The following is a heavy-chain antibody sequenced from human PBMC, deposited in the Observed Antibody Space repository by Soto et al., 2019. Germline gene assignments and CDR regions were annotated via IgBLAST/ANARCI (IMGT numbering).Heavy chain of an antibody. J-gene: IGHJ5*02. CDR1: GDSIISSDFY. V-gene: IGHV4-39*01. CDR3: ERNSLALRKNNWFDP. D-gene: IGHD3-3*02. CDR2: IFYLGSS. Sequence: PSETLCLTCTVSGDSIISSDFYGGWVRQPPGKGLEWIGSIFYLGSSYYNPSLKSRVTMSVDTSKNQFSLRLRSVTAADTALYFCERNSLALRKNNWFDPWGQGIMVT.